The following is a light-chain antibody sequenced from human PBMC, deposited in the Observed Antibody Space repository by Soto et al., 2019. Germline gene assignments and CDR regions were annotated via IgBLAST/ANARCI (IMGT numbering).Light chain of an antibody. J-gene: IGKJ1*01. CDR3: QQSYSIPLT. V-gene: IGKV4-1*01. CDR2: WAS. CDR1: QSVFYNSNNKNY. Sequence: DIVLTQSPDSLAVSLGERATFNCKSSQSVFYNSNNKNYLAWYQQKPGQPPKLLIYWASTRESGVPDRFSGSGSGTDFTLTISSLQAEDVALYYCQQSYSIPLTFGQGTKVDIK.